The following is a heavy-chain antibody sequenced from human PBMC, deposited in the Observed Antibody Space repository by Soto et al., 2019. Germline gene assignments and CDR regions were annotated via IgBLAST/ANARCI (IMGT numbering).Heavy chain of an antibody. CDR3: ARAPPGGEYCGGDCEPHPLDS. Sequence: SVKVSCKASGYAFTGYYLHWVRQAPGQGLEWMGWINPNSGGTNYAQKFQGRVTMTRDTSFSTAYMELSRLRSDDTAMYFCARAPPGGEYCGGDCEPHPLDSWGQGTLVTVSS. CDR1: GYAFTGYY. V-gene: IGHV1-2*02. CDR2: INPNSGGT. D-gene: IGHD2-21*02. J-gene: IGHJ4*02.